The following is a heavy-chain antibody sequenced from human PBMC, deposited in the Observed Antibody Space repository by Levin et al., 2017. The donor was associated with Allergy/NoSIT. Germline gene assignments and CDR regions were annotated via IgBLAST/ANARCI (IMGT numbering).Heavy chain of an antibody. CDR2: INADGSKI. CDR1: GFTFRSSW. CDR3: TGAHI. V-gene: IGHV3-74*01. Sequence: LSLTCAASGFTFRSSWMHWVRQRPEKGLVWVSLINADGSKINYADSVKGRFTISRDNVKNTLYLQMTSLRPEDTAVYYCTGAHIWGQGEMVTVSS. D-gene: IGHD2-8*02. J-gene: IGHJ3*02.